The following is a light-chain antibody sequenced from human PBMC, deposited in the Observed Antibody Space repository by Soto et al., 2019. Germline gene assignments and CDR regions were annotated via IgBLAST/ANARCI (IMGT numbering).Light chain of an antibody. V-gene: IGKV2-28*01. Sequence: VMTQSPLSLPVTPGEPATVSCRSSQSLLHRSGYNYLDWYLQKPGQSPQLLMYLASNRSSGVPDRFSGSGSGTDFTLKITRVEAEDVGVYYCMQALQTPITFGQGTRLEI. CDR3: MQALQTPIT. CDR1: QSLLHRSGYNY. CDR2: LAS. J-gene: IGKJ5*01.